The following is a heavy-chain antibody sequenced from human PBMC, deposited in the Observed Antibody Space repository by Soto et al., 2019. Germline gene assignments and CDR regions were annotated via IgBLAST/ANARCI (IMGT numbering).Heavy chain of an antibody. CDR1: GFTVSSNY. Sequence: LRLSCAASGFTVSSNYMSWVRQAPGKGLEWVSVIYSGGSTYYADSVKGRFTISRDNSKNTLYLQMNSLRAEDTAVYYCASTYSSSRGHYYYGMDVWGQGTTVTVSS. CDR3: ASTYSSSRGHYYYGMDV. V-gene: IGHV3-53*01. D-gene: IGHD6-13*01. J-gene: IGHJ6*02. CDR2: IYSGGST.